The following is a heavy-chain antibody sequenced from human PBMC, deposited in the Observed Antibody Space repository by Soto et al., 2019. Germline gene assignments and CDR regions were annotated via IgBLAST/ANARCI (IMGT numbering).Heavy chain of an antibody. CDR1: GGSISTFY. CDR3: ARSISGYHYYFDY. CDR2: IYYSGIT. Sequence: TVSGGSISTFYWSWIRQSPGKGLEWIAYIYYSGITNYNPSLKSRLTISVDTSKTQFSLKLSSVTAADTAVYYCARSISGYHYYFDYWGQGTLVTVSS. V-gene: IGHV4-59*01. D-gene: IGHD3-22*01. J-gene: IGHJ4*02.